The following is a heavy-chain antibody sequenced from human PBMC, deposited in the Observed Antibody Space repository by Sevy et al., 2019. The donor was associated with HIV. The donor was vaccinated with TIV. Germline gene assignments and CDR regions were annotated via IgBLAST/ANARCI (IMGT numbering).Heavy chain of an antibody. V-gene: IGHV3-21*01. CDR1: GFTFSSYS. J-gene: IGHJ4*02. Sequence: GGSLRLSCAASGFTFSSYSMNWVRQAPGKGLEWVSSISSSSSYIYYAASVKGRFTISRDNAKNSLYLQMNSLRAEDTAVYYCAREISSTVTVFDYWGQGTLVTVSS. CDR2: ISSSSSYI. D-gene: IGHD5-12*01. CDR3: AREISSTVTVFDY.